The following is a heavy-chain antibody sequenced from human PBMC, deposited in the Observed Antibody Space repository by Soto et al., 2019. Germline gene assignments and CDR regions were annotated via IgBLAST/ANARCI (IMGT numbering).Heavy chain of an antibody. D-gene: IGHD3-22*01. J-gene: IGHJ4*02. CDR3: ARPPYYYDSSGYYPLDY. CDR1: GYTFTSYA. CDR2: INAGNGNT. V-gene: IGHV1-3*01. Sequence: VKVSCKASGYTFTSYAMRWVRQAPGQRLEWMGWINAGNGNTKYSQKFQGRVTITRDTSASTAYMELGSLRSEDTAVYYCARPPYYYDSSGYYPLDYRGQGTPVTVSS.